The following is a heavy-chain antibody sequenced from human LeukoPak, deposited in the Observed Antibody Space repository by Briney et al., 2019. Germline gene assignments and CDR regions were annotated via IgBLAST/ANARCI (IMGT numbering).Heavy chain of an antibody. D-gene: IGHD2-8*01. Sequence: GGSLRLYCAASGFTFSSYGMHWVRQAPGKGLEWVAVISYDGSNEYYADSVKGRFTISRDNSKNTLYLQMNGLGAEGTAVYYCAGRSCTNGVCPFDKWGQGTLVTVSS. CDR2: ISYDGSNE. J-gene: IGHJ4*02. CDR3: AGRSCTNGVCPFDK. CDR1: GFTFSSYG. V-gene: IGHV3-30*03.